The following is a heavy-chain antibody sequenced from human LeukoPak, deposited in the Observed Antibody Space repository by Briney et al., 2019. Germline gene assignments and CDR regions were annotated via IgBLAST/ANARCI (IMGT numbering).Heavy chain of an antibody. V-gene: IGHV3-23*01. CDR3: ARVQSYDYVWGSYLNWFDP. CDR1: GFTFSSYA. J-gene: IGHJ5*02. CDR2: ISGSGGST. D-gene: IGHD3-16*02. Sequence: GGSLRLSCAVSGFTFSSYAMSWVRQAPGKGLEWVSAISGSGGSTYYADSVKGRFTISRDNSKNTLYLQMKSLRAEDTAVYYCARVQSYDYVWGSYLNWFDPWGQGTLVTVSS.